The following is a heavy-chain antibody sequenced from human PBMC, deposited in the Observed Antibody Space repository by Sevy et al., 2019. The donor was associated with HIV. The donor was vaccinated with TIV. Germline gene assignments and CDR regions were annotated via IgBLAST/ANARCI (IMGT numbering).Heavy chain of an antibody. J-gene: IGHJ4*02. CDR3: ARGKGGIFGVVTGQFDY. V-gene: IGHV1-3*01. CDR2: VHAGNGHT. CDR1: GYTFSNNA. D-gene: IGHD3-3*01. Sequence: ASVKVSCKASGYTFSNNAIHWVRQAPGQRLEWMGWVHAGNGHTKFSEKFQDRVTISRDTSATTVYMDLTTLTSEDTAIYYCARGKGGIFGVVTGQFDYWGQGTLVTVSS.